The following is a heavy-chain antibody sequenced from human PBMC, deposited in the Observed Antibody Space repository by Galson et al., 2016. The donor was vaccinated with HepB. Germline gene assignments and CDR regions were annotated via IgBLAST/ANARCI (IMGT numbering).Heavy chain of an antibody. CDR3: ARERVQGRQYYYYGMDV. D-gene: IGHD3-10*01. J-gene: IGHJ6*04. Sequence: TLSLTCTVSGGSISSGGYWWSWIRQHPGKGLEWIGYIYYSGSTYYNPSLKSRVTISVDTSKNQFSLKLSSVTAADTAVYYCARERVQGRQYYYYGMDVWGKGTPVTVSS. CDR1: GGSISSGGYW. CDR2: IYYSGST. V-gene: IGHV4-31*03.